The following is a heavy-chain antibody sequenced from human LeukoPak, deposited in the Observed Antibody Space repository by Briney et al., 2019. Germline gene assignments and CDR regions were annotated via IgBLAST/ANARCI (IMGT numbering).Heavy chain of an antibody. D-gene: IGHD6-19*01. J-gene: IGHJ2*01. CDR3: ARAHPSSGWVLRDL. CDR2: ISAYNGNT. V-gene: IGHV1-18*01. CDR1: GYTFTSYG. Sequence: ASVTVSCKASGYTFTSYGISWVRQAPGQGLEWMGWISAYNGNTNYAQKLQGRVTMTTDTSTSTAYMELSRLRSDDTAVYYCARAHPSSGWVLRDLWGRGTLVTVSS.